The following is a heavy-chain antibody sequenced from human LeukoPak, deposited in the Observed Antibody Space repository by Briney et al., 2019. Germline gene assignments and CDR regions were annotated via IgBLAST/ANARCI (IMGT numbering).Heavy chain of an antibody. Sequence: GASVKISCKASGYTFTSYDINWVRQATGQGLEWMGWVNPNSGNTGYAQKFQGRVTMTRNTSISTAYMELSSLRSEDTAVYYCARVFDYSSGYYYYYYGMDVWGQGTTVTVSS. CDR2: VNPNSGNT. J-gene: IGHJ6*02. V-gene: IGHV1-8*01. CDR1: GYTFTSYD. D-gene: IGHD3-22*01. CDR3: ARVFDYSSGYYYYYYGMDV.